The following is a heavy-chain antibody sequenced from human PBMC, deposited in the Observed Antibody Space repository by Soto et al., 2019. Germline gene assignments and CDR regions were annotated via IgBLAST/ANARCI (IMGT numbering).Heavy chain of an antibody. V-gene: IGHV4-39*01. CDR1: DGSISSSSYY. D-gene: IGHD2-21*02. CDR2: IYYSGST. Sequence: SETLSLTCTVSDGSISSSSYYWGWIRQPPGKGLEWIGSIYYSGSTYYNPSLKSRVTISVDTSKNQFSLKLSSVTAADTAVYYCASYGYCGGDCYDDYYYYYGMDVWGRGTTVTVSS. CDR3: ASYGYCGGDCYDDYYYYYGMDV. J-gene: IGHJ6*02.